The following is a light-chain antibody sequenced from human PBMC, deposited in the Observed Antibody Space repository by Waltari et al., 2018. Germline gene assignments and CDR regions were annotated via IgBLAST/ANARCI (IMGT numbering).Light chain of an antibody. J-gene: IGLJ2*01. CDR2: EVS. V-gene: IGLV2-8*01. CDR1: SSDVGGYNY. CDR3: TSEEGDTFVI. Sequence: QSARTQPPSASGSPGQSVTISCTGTSSDVGGYNYVSWYQQHPGKAPNVIIYEVSTRPSGVPDRFSGSKSGNTASLTVSGLQAEDEADYYCTSEEGDTFVIFGGGTKLTVL.